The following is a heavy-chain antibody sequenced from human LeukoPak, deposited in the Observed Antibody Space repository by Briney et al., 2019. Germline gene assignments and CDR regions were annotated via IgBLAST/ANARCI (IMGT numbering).Heavy chain of an antibody. J-gene: IGHJ4*02. Sequence: PGGSLRLSCAASGFTFSSYWMSWVRQAPGKGLEWVANIKQDGSEKYYVDSVKGRFTISRDNAKNSLYLQMNSLRAEDTAVYYCARNGVGATLYYFDYWGQGTLVTVSS. D-gene: IGHD1-26*01. CDR3: ARNGVGATLYYFDY. CDR1: GFTFSSYW. CDR2: IKQDGSEK. V-gene: IGHV3-7*01.